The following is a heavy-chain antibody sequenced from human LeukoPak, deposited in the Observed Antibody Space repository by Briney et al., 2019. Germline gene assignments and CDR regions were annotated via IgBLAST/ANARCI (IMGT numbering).Heavy chain of an antibody. CDR1: GGSISSYH. Sequence: KPSETLSLTCTVSGGSISSYHWSWIRQPPGKGLEWIGYIYYSGSTNYNPSLKSRVTISVDTSKNQFSLKLSSVTAADTAVYYCARDRGGYDFENWGQGTLVTVSS. D-gene: IGHD5-12*01. CDR2: IYYSGST. CDR3: ARDRGGYDFEN. J-gene: IGHJ4*02. V-gene: IGHV4-59*12.